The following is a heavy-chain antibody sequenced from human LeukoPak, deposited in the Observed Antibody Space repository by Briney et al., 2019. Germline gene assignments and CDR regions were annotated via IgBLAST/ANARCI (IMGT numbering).Heavy chain of an antibody. CDR1: GYTFTSYG. CDR2: ISVYNGNT. J-gene: IGHJ4*02. D-gene: IGHD1-20*01. V-gene: IGHV1-18*04. Sequence: ASVKVSCKASGYTFTSYGTSWVRQAPGQGLEWMGWISVYNGNTNYAQKLQGRVTMTTDTSMSTAYMELRSLRSGDTAVYYCAREGNWNDGFDYWGQGTLVTVSS. CDR3: AREGNWNDGFDY.